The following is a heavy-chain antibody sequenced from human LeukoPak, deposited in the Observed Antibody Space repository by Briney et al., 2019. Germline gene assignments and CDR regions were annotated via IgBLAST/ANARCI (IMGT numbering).Heavy chain of an antibody. CDR3: ARDQYSGSFFDY. V-gene: IGHV4-4*07. Sequence: SETLSLTCTVSGGSISSYYWSWIRQPAGKGLEWIGRIYTSGSTNYNPSLKSRVTMSVDTSKNQFSLKLSSVTAADTAVYYCARDQYSGSFFDYWVREPWSPSPQ. CDR1: GGSISSYY. CDR2: IYTSGST. D-gene: IGHD1-26*01. J-gene: IGHJ4*02.